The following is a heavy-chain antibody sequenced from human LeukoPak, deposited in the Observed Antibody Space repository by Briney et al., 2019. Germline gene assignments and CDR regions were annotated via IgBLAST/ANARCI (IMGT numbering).Heavy chain of an antibody. CDR2: IYYSGST. D-gene: IGHD3-10*01. Sequence: SETLSLTCAVSGGSISSSSYYWGSIRQPPGQRLEWIGSIYYSGSTYYNPSLKSRVTISVDTSKNQFSLKLSSVTAADTAVYYCARANMVRGDPYFDYWGQGTLVTVSS. J-gene: IGHJ4*02. CDR3: ARANMVRGDPYFDY. V-gene: IGHV4-39*01. CDR1: GGSISSSSYY.